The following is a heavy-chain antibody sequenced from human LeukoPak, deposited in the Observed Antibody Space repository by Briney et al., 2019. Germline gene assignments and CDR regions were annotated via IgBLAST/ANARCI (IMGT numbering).Heavy chain of an antibody. D-gene: IGHD2-2*01. J-gene: IGHJ4*02. CDR1: GYTFTNYG. Sequence: ASVKVSCKSSGYTFTNYGIGWVRQALGQGLEWMGWISGYNGDTNYAQKVQGRVTMTTDTSTSTAYMELRSLRSDDTAVYYCARGCSSTSCYLLDYWGQGTLVTVSS. CDR3: ARGCSSTSCYLLDY. CDR2: ISGYNGDT. V-gene: IGHV1-18*01.